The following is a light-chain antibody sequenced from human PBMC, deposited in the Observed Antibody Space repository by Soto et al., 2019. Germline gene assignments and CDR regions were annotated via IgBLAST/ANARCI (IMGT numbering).Light chain of an antibody. CDR3: QQYNSYST. J-gene: IGKJ1*01. Sequence: DIQMTQSPSTLSASVGDRVTITCRASQSISSWLAWYQQKPGKAPKLLIYKASSLESGVPSRFSGRGSATEFTLTISSLQPDDFATYYCQQYNSYSTFGQGTKVDIK. V-gene: IGKV1-5*03. CDR1: QSISSW. CDR2: KAS.